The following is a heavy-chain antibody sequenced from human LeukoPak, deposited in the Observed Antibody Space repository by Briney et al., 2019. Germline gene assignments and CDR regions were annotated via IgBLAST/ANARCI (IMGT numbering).Heavy chain of an antibody. J-gene: IGHJ5*02. Sequence: SETLSLTCTVSGGSISSYYWSWIRQPPGKGLEWIGYIYYSGSTNYNPSLKSRVTISVDTSKNQFSLKLSSVTAADTAVYYCARVGFPFTIFGVVNYNWFDPWGQGTLVTVSS. CDR1: GGSISSYY. V-gene: IGHV4-59*12. CDR2: IYYSGST. CDR3: ARVGFPFTIFGVVNYNWFDP. D-gene: IGHD3-3*01.